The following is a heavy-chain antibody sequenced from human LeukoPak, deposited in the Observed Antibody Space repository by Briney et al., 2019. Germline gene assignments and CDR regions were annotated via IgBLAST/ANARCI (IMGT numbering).Heavy chain of an antibody. J-gene: IGHJ6*03. CDR1: GYTFTSYD. Sequence: ASVKVSYKASGYTFTSYDINWVRQATGQGLEWMEWMNPNSGNTGYAQKFQGRVTITRNTSISTAYMELSSLRSEDTAVYYCARGFPAATHYYYYYMDVWGKGTTVTVSS. CDR2: MNPNSGNT. CDR3: ARGFPAATHYYYYYMDV. D-gene: IGHD2-2*01. V-gene: IGHV1-8*03.